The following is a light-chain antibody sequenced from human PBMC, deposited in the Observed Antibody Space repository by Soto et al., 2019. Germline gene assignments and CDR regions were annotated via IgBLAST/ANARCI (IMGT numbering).Light chain of an antibody. CDR3: QTWDTGTVV. Sequence: QAVVTQSPSASASLGASVKLTCTLSSGHSSYVIAWHQQQPEKGPRYLMKVNNDGSHNKGDGIPDRFSGSSSGAERYLSISRLQSEDEADYYCQTWDTGTVVFGGGTKLTVL. CDR1: SGHSSYV. CDR2: VNNDGSH. J-gene: IGLJ2*01. V-gene: IGLV4-69*01.